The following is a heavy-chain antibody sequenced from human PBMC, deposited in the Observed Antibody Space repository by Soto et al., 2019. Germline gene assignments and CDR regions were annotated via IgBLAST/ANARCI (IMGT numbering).Heavy chain of an antibody. J-gene: IGHJ4*02. CDR3: ARGGSITGTTGDPL. V-gene: IGHV4-59*01. CDR2: IYYSGST. D-gene: IGHD1-7*01. CDR1: GGSISSYH. Sequence: PSETLSLTCTVSGGSISSYHWSWIRQPPGKGLEWIGYIYYSGSTNYNPSLKSRVTISVDTSKNQFSLKLSSVTAADTAVYYCARGGSITGTTGDPLWGQGTLVTVSS.